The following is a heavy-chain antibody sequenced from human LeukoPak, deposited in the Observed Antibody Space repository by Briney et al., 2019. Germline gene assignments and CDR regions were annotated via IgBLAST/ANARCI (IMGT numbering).Heavy chain of an antibody. CDR2: IYSGGST. V-gene: IGHV3-53*01. J-gene: IGHJ6*02. D-gene: IGHD2-8*01. CDR1: GFTLSSNY. Sequence: GGSLRLSFAAPGFTLSSNYKSWVPQAPGKGVGWGSVIYSGGSTYYADSVKGRFTISRDNSKNTLYLQMNSLRAEDTAVYYCAGHRRVYTSRGYGMDVWGQGTTVTVSS. CDR3: AGHRRVYTSRGYGMDV.